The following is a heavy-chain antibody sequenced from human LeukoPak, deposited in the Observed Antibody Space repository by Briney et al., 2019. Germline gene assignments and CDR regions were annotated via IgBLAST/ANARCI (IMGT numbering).Heavy chain of an antibody. CDR1: GFTFSNYG. CDR2: IWYDGSNK. V-gene: IGHV3-33*08. Sequence: GGSLRLSCAASGFTFSNYGMHWVRQAPGKGLEWVAVIWYDGSNKYYADSVKGRFTISRDNSKNTLYLQMNSLRAEDTAVYYCASLPYGSGSYYAPGNFDYWGQGTLVTVSS. CDR3: ASLPYGSGSYYAPGNFDY. J-gene: IGHJ4*02. D-gene: IGHD3-10*01.